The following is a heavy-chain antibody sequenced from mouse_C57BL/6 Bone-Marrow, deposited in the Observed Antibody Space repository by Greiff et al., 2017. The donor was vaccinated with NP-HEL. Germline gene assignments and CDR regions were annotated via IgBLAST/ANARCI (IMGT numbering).Heavy chain of an antibody. D-gene: IGHD1-1*01. J-gene: IGHJ1*03. CDR2: ISSGSSTI. Sequence: EVKLMESGGGLVKPGGSLKLSCAASGFTFSDYGMHWVRQAPEKGLEWVAYISSGSSTIYYADTVKGRFTISRDNAKNTLFLQMTSLRSEDTAMYYCARRFFITTVVAIWYFDVWGTGTTVTVSS. CDR3: ARRFFITTVVAIWYFDV. V-gene: IGHV5-17*01. CDR1: GFTFSDYG.